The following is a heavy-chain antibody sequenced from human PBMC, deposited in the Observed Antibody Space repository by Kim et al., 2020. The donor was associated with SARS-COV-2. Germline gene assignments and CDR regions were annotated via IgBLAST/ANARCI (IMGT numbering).Heavy chain of an antibody. D-gene: IGHD6-13*01. CDR3: ARSGIASAGRDAFDI. V-gene: IGHV3-74*01. Sequence: GSLRLSCAASGFTFRSYWIHWVRQAPGKGLVWVSRINSDGISTRHADSVKGRFTISRDNAKNTVYLQMNSLRAEDTAVYYCARSGIASAGRDAFDIWGQGTMVTVSS. CDR2: INSDGIST. CDR1: GFTFRSYW. J-gene: IGHJ3*02.